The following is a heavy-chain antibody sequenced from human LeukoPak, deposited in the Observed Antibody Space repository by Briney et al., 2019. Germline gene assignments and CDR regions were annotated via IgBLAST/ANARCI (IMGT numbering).Heavy chain of an antibody. CDR2: INHSGST. CDR3: ATPRRGYSYGYPLDY. CDR1: GGSFSGYY. V-gene: IGHV4-34*01. J-gene: IGHJ4*02. Sequence: SETLSLTCAVYGGSFSGYYWSWIRQPPGKGLEWIGEINHSGSTNYNPSLKSRVTISVDTSKNQFSLKLSSVTAADTAVYYCATPRRGYSYGYPLDYWGQGTLVTVSS. D-gene: IGHD5-18*01.